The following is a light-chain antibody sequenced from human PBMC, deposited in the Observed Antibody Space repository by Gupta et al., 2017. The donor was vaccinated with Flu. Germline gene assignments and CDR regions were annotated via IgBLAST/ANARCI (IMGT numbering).Light chain of an antibody. CDR2: KAS. CDR1: QRFSSW. V-gene: IGKV1-5*03. J-gene: IGKJ1*01. Sequence: PSSLSASVGDRVTITCRASQRFSSWLAWYQQKPGRAPQLLIYKASYLETGVPSRFSGSGSGTEFTLTINSLQPDDYATYYCQQDDNFSWTFGQGTKVEIK. CDR3: QQDDNFSWT.